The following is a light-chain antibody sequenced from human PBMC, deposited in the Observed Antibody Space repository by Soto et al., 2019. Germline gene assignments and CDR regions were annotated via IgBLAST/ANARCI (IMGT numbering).Light chain of an antibody. J-gene: IGKJ1*01. Sequence: EIVMTQSPGTLSVSPGERATLSCRVSQSVNSNLAWYQQKPGQAPRLLIYGASTRATGIPARFSGSGSGTEFTLTISSLQSEDFAVYYCQQYNNWPLWTFGQGTKVEIK. CDR1: QSVNSN. CDR3: QQYNNWPLWT. V-gene: IGKV3-15*01. CDR2: GAS.